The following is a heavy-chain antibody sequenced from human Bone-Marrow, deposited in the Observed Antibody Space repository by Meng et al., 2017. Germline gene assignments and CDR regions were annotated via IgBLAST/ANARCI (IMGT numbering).Heavy chain of an antibody. CDR1: GYTFTSYD. Sequence: SVKVSCKASGYTFTSYDINWVRQATGQGLEWMGGIIPLSGTADYTQRFQGRVTFTADKSTNTAYMELRSLKSDDTAVYYCARGGRNYAEPLDYWGQGTLVTVSS. CDR3: ARGGRNYAEPLDY. D-gene: IGHD3-16*01. V-gene: IGHV1-69*06. CDR2: IIPLSGTA. J-gene: IGHJ4*02.